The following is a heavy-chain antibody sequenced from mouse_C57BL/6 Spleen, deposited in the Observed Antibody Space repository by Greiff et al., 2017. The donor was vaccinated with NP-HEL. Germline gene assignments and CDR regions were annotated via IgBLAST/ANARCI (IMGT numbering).Heavy chain of an antibody. CDR3: ARDRDYIWYFDV. CDR1: GYSFTGYF. D-gene: IGHD2-12*01. V-gene: IGHV1-20*01. CDR2: INPYNGDT. Sequence: VQLQQSGPELVKPGDSVKISCKASGYSFTGYFMNWVMQSHGKSLEWIGRINPYNGDTFYNQKFKGKATLTVDKSSSTAHMELRSLTSEDSAVYYCARDRDYIWYFDVWGTGTTVTVSS. J-gene: IGHJ1*03.